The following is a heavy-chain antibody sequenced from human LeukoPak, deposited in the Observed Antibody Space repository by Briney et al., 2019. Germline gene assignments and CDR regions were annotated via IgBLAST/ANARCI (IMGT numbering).Heavy chain of an antibody. CDR3: ATSSGWYPKYFDY. Sequence: QPGGSLRLSCAASGFTFSSYPMSWVRQAPGKGLEWVSAISGSGGDTYYADSVKGRFTISRDNSKNTLYLQMNSLRAEDTALHYCATSSGWYPKYFDYWGQGTLVTVSS. J-gene: IGHJ4*02. V-gene: IGHV3-23*01. D-gene: IGHD6-19*01. CDR1: GFTFSSYP. CDR2: ISGSGGDT.